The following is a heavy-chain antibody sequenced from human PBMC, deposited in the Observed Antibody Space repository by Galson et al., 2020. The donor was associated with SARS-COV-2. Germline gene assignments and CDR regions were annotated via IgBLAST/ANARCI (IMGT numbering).Heavy chain of an antibody. CDR1: GYTFTGYY. CDR3: ARIAGYCSSTSCPVYYYYGMDV. J-gene: IGHJ6*02. CDR2: INPNSGGT. V-gene: IGHV1-2*02. Sequence: ASVKVSCKASGYTFTGYYMHWVRQAPGQGLEWMGWINPNSGGTNYAQKFQGRVTMTRDTSISTAYMELSRLRSDDTAVYYCARIAGYCSSTSCPVYYYYGMDVWGQGTTVTVSS. D-gene: IGHD2-2*01.